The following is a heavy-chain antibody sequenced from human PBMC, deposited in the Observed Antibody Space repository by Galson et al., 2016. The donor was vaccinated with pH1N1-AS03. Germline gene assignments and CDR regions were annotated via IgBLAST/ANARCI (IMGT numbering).Heavy chain of an antibody. Sequence: SLRLSCAGSGFTFNKYVMHWVRQAPGKGLEYVSGVYPNGVSPHYADSVKDRFTISRDNSKNTLSLQMSSLTTEDTAVYYCVKDLTGWGAFDFWGQGTMVTVS. CDR2: VYPNGVSP. D-gene: IGHD6-19*01. V-gene: IGHV3-64D*06. CDR3: VKDLTGWGAFDF. J-gene: IGHJ3*01. CDR1: GFTFNKYV.